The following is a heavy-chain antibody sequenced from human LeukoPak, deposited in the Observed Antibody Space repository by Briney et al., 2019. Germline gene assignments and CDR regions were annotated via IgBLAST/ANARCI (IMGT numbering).Heavy chain of an antibody. V-gene: IGHV4-59*11. D-gene: IGHD3-22*01. CDR2: ISDRGST. J-gene: IGHJ4*02. Sequence: SETLSLTCVVSGGSLSTHHWSWIRQSPGRGLEWIGYISDRGSTNYNPSLKSRVTISVDTSKNQFSLMLSSVTAADTAVYYCARGDDRSAYYPFNYWGQGTLVTVSS. CDR3: ARGDDRSAYYPFNY. CDR1: GGSLSTHH.